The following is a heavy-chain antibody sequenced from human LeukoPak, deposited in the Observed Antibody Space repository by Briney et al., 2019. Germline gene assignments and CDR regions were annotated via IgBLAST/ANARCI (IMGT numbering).Heavy chain of an antibody. CDR2: ISYDGSNK. D-gene: IGHD3-22*01. CDR1: GFTFSSYA. Sequence: GGSLRLSCAASGFTFSSYAMHWVRQAPGKGLEWVAVISYDGSNKYYADSVKGRFTISRDNSKNTLYLQMNSLRAEDTAVYYCARDGYYYDSSGYSTTGGDAFDIWGQGTMVTVSS. V-gene: IGHV3-30-3*01. CDR3: ARDGYYYDSSGYSTTGGDAFDI. J-gene: IGHJ3*02.